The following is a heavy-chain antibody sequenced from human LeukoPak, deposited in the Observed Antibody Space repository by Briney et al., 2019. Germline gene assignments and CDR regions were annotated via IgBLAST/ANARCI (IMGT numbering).Heavy chain of an antibody. V-gene: IGHV3-33*01. D-gene: IGHD2-15*01. J-gene: IGHJ4*02. CDR2: IWYDGSKK. Sequence: GGSLRLSYAASGFTFSSYGMHWVRQAPGKGLEWVAIIWYDGSKKYYADSVKGRFTISRDTSKNTLYLQMNSLRAEDTAVYYCASRHCSGGGCYFAGADPFDYWGQGTLVTVSS. CDR3: ASRHCSGGGCYFAGADPFDY. CDR1: GFTFSSYG.